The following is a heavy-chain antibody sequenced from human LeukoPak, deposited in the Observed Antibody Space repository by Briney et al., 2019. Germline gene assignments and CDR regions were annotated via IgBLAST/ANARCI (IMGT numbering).Heavy chain of an antibody. CDR1: GYSFTSYW. CDR3: ATTRIAAAGTEAFDI. Sequence: GESLKIPCKGSGYSFTSYWIGWVRQMPGKGLEWMGIIYPGDSDTRYSPSFQGQVTISADKSISTAYLQWSSLKASDTAMYYCATTRIAAAGTEAFDIWGQGTMVTVSS. V-gene: IGHV5-51*01. J-gene: IGHJ3*02. CDR2: IYPGDSDT. D-gene: IGHD6-13*01.